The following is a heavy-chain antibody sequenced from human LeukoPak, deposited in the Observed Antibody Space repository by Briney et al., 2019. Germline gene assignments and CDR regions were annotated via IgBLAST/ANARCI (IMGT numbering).Heavy chain of an antibody. V-gene: IGHV3-11*04. CDR3: ARPWGRQLVRGDAFDI. D-gene: IGHD6-6*01. CDR2: ISSSGSTI. Sequence: GGSLRLSCAASGFTFSDYYMSWIRQAPGKGLEWVSYISSSGSTIYYADSVKGRFTISRDNAKNSLYLQMNSLRAEDTAVYYCARPWGRQLVRGDAFDIWGQGTMVTVSS. CDR1: GFTFSDYY. J-gene: IGHJ3*02.